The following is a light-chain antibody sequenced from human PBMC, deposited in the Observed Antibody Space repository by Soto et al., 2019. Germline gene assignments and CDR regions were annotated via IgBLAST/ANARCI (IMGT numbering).Light chain of an antibody. J-gene: IGKJ5*01. CDR3: QQYYTTPIT. CDR1: QSVLSSSNNKNY. V-gene: IGKV4-1*01. CDR2: WAS. Sequence: DIVMTQSPDSLAVSLGESATFNCKSSQSVLSSSNNKNYLAWYLQKPGQPPKLLIYWASTRESGVPDRFSGSGSGTDFTLTISSLQAEDVAVYYCQQYYTTPITFGQGTRLEIK.